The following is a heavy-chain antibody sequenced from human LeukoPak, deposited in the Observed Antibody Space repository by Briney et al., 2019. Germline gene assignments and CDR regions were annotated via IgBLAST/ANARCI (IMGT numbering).Heavy chain of an antibody. CDR2: ISWNSGSI. CDR3: AKDRLRYFDWLWEGFDP. Sequence: GRSLRLSCAASGFTSDDYAMHWVRQAPGKGLEWVSGISWNSGSIGYADSVKGRFTISRDNAKNSLYLQMNSLRAEDTALYYCAKDRLRYFDWLWEGFDPWGQGTLVTVSS. CDR1: GFTSDDYA. D-gene: IGHD3-9*01. J-gene: IGHJ5*02. V-gene: IGHV3-9*02.